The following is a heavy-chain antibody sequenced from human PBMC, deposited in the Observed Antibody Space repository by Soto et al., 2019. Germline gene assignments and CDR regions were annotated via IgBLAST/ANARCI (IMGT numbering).Heavy chain of an antibody. Sequence: QVQLQQWGAGLLKPSETLSLTCAVYGGSFSGYYWSWIRQPPGKGLEWLGEINHSGSTNYNPSLKSRVAISVDTSKNQFSLKLSAVTAADTAVYYCARPSGCWTKYFQHWGQGTLVTVSS. J-gene: IGHJ1*01. CDR3: ARPSGCWTKYFQH. V-gene: IGHV4-34*01. CDR2: INHSGST. CDR1: GGSFSGYY. D-gene: IGHD3-10*01.